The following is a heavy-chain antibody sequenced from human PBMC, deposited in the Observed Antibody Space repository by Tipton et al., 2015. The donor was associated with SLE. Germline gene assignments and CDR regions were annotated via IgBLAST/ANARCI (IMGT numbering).Heavy chain of an antibody. CDR1: GGSISSSHYY. CDR3: ARVDYFYGMDV. J-gene: IGHJ6*02. V-gene: IGHV4-39*07. CDR2: IYSSGGT. Sequence: TLSLTCTVSGGSISSSHYYWDWIRQPPGKGLEWLGSIYSSGGTYYNPSLKSRVTISIDTSKNQFSLKVSSVTAADTAVYYCARVDYFYGMDVWGRGTTVTVSS.